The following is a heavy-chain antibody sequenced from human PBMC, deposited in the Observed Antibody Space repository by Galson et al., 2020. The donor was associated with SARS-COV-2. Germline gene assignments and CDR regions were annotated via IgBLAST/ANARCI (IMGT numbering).Heavy chain of an antibody. Sequence: QAGGSLKISCAASGFTFSSYDMHWVRQATGKGPEWVSDIGTAGDTYSTGSVKGRFTISRENAKNSLYLQMNSLRAGDTAVYYCARGTGVRWFGELLCPYYFDYWGQGTLVTGSS. CDR3: ARGTGVRWFGELLCPYYFDY. V-gene: IGHV3-13*04. D-gene: IGHD3-10*01. CDR1: GFTFSSYD. J-gene: IGHJ4*02. CDR2: IGTAGDT.